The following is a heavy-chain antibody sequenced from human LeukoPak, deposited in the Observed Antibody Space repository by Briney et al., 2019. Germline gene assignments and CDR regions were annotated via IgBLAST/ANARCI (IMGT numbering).Heavy chain of an antibody. D-gene: IGHD2-15*01. CDR2: ISYDESDK. CDR3: AKGVVAATNAAYYGMDV. J-gene: IGHJ6*02. CDR1: GFTFSNYG. Sequence: GGSLRLSCAASGFTFSNYGMHWVRQAPGKGPEWVAVISYDESDKYYADSVEGRFTISRDNSKNTLYLQMNSLRPEDTAVYYCAKGVVAATNAAYYGMDVWGQGSTVTVSS. V-gene: IGHV3-30*18.